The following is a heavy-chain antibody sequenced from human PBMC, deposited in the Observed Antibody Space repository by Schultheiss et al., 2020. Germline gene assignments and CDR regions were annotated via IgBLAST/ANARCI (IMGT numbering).Heavy chain of an antibody. CDR2: ISYDGSNK. CDR3: ARSVRGGWYWRAYCGGDCPRWFDP. Sequence: GGSLRLSCAASGFTFSDYPMHWVRQAPGKGLEWVAVISYDGSNKYYADSVKGRFTISRDNSKNSLYLQMNNLRAEDTAVYYCARSVRGGWYWRAYCGGDCPRWFDPWGQGTLVTVSS. D-gene: IGHD2-21*02. CDR1: GFTFSDYP. V-gene: IGHV3-30*04. J-gene: IGHJ5*02.